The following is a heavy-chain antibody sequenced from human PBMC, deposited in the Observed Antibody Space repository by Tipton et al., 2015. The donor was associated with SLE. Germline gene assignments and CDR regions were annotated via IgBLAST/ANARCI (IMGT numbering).Heavy chain of an antibody. V-gene: IGHV3-48*01. Sequence: SLRLSCEVSGFTFSDYSMNWVRQAPGKGLEWVSYISSSRSSIYYADSVKGRFTISRDNAKSSLILQMNSLRGEDTAIYYCARNRPFDYWGQGTLVTVSS. J-gene: IGHJ4*02. D-gene: IGHD2/OR15-2a*01. CDR3: ARNRPFDY. CDR1: GFTFSDYS. CDR2: ISSSRSSI.